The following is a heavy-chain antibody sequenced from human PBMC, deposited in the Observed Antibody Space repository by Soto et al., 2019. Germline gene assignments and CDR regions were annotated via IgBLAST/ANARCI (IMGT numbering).Heavy chain of an antibody. CDR3: ASGRAYCSGGGCATGVIDS. J-gene: IGHJ4*02. Sequence: QVQLVQSGAEVKKPGSSVKVSCKASGSNFSSYTINWVRQAPGQGLEWMGKIIPILDITNYAQNFQGRVTITADKSTSTAYMELTSLRSEDTAIYYCASGRAYCSGGGCATGVIDSWGQGTLVAVSS. D-gene: IGHD2-15*01. V-gene: IGHV1-69*02. CDR2: IIPILDIT. CDR1: GSNFSSYT.